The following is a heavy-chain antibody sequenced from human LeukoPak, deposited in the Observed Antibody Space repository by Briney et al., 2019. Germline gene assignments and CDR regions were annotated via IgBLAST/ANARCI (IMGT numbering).Heavy chain of an antibody. J-gene: IGHJ4*02. V-gene: IGHV3-23*01. D-gene: IGHD1-26*01. Sequence: PGGSLRLSCAASGFTFRSYDINRVRQAPGKGLEWVSSITGNGASTNFADSVRGRFTISRDNSKNTAYLQMNSLRAEDTAVYYCAGSGSHVYWGQGTLVTVSS. CDR3: AGSGSHVY. CDR2: ITGNGAST. CDR1: GFTFRSYD.